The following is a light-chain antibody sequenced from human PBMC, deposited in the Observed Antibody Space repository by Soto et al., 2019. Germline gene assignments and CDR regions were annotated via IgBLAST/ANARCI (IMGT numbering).Light chain of an antibody. J-gene: IGKJ1*01. CDR1: QSVVSD. CDR2: RAS. V-gene: IGKV3-15*01. CDR3: QQDGYWPWT. Sequence: EILMTQSPATLSVSPGERATLSCRASQSVVSDLAWYQQKPGQAPRLLIYRASTRATGGPARFSGSGSGTDFTPTISSLQSEDVAVYCYQQDGYWPWTFGRGTKVDIK.